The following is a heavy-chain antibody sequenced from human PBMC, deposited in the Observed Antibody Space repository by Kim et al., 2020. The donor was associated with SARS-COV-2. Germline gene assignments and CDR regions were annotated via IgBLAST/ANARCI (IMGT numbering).Heavy chain of an antibody. CDR2: IYYSGST. V-gene: IGHV4-59*01. Sequence: SETLSLTCTVSGGSISSYYWSWIRQPPGKGLEWIGYIYYSGSTNYNPSLKSRVTISVDTSKNQFSLKLSSVTAADTAVYYCASQVGATRGGFDYWGQGTLVTVSS. CDR3: ASQVGATRGGFDY. D-gene: IGHD1-26*01. CDR1: GGSISSYY. J-gene: IGHJ4*02.